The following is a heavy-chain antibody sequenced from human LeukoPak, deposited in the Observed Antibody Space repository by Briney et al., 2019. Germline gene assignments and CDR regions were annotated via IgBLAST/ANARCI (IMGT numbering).Heavy chain of an antibody. D-gene: IGHD1-26*01. J-gene: IGHJ4*02. CDR1: GFTFSSYA. V-gene: IGHV3-23*01. Sequence: GGSLRLSCAASGFTFSSYAMRWVRQAPGKGLEWVSAISGSGGSTYYADSVKGRFTISRDNAKKSLYLQMNSLRAGDTAVYYCARGPKWELDYWGQGTLVTVSS. CDR3: ARGPKWELDY. CDR2: ISGSGGST.